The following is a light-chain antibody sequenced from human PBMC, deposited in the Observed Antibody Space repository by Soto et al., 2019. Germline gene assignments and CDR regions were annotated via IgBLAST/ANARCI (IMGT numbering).Light chain of an antibody. V-gene: IGKV3D-15*01. J-gene: IGKJ1*01. CDR3: QQYNNWPRT. CDR2: DAS. CDR1: QSVPRSY. Sequence: EIVLTQSPGTPSVSRGERATRSSRASQSVPRSYLAWYQQKPGQSPRLLIYDASNRATGIPARFSGSGSGTEFTLTISSLQSEDFAVYYCQQYNNWPRTFGQGTRWIS.